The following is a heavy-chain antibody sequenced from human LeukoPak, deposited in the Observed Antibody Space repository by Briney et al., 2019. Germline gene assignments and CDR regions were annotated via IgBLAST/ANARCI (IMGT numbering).Heavy chain of an antibody. CDR1: GFTFSGSA. J-gene: IGHJ6*03. Sequence: GGSLRLSCAASGFTFSGSAMHWVRQASGQGLECVGRLRSKGNSYATAYAASVKGRFTISRDDSKNTAYLQMNSLKTEDTAVYYCTSPERYFDWPNMHVWGKGTTVTVSS. CDR3: TSPERYFDWPNMHV. V-gene: IGHV3-73*01. CDR2: LRSKGNSYAT. D-gene: IGHD3-9*01.